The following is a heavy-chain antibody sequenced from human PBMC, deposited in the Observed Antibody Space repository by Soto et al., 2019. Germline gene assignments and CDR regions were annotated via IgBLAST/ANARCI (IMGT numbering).Heavy chain of an antibody. D-gene: IGHD1-26*01. CDR3: ARGLPWDWFDS. J-gene: IGHJ5*01. CDR1: GGTFSSYA. Sequence: QVQLVQSGAEVNKPGSSVRVSCTSSGGTFSSYAISWVRQAPGQGLQWMGGFIPIFSFAKVAENFQGRVTVTADESTATAYMDLNFLKSDDTAVYYCARGLPWDWFDSWGQGTLVTVSS. V-gene: IGHV1-69*01. CDR2: FIPIFSFA.